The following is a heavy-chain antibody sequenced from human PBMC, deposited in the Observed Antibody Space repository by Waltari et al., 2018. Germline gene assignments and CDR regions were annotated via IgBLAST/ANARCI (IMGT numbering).Heavy chain of an antibody. CDR1: GFTFSSYG. V-gene: IGHV3-30*02. CDR2: IRYDGSNK. Sequence: QVQLVESGGGVVQPGGSLRLSCAASGFTFSSYGMHWVRQAPGKGLEWVAFIRYDGSNKYDADSVKGRFTISRDNSKNTLYLQMNSLRAEDTAVYYCAKWGSITIFGEGNWFDPWGQGTLVTVSS. J-gene: IGHJ5*02. D-gene: IGHD3-3*01. CDR3: AKWGSITIFGEGNWFDP.